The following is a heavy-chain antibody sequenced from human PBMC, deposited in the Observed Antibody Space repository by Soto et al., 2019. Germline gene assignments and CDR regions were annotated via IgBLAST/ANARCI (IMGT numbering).Heavy chain of an antibody. CDR1: GGSISSYY. J-gene: IGHJ3*02. D-gene: IGHD3-22*01. Sequence: SETLSLTCTVSGGSISSYYWSWIRQPPGKGLEWIGYIYYSGSTNYNPSLKSRVTISVDTSKNQFSLKLSSVTAADTAVYYCERGRIVVGENDAFDIWGQGTMVTV. V-gene: IGHV4-59*01. CDR2: IYYSGST. CDR3: ERGRIVVGENDAFDI.